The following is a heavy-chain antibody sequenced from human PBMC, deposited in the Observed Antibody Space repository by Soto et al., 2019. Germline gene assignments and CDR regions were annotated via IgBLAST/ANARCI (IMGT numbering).Heavy chain of an antibody. D-gene: IGHD2-2*01. CDR1: GFTFGDYA. V-gene: IGHV3-49*04. J-gene: IGHJ5*02. Sequence: EVQLVESGGGLVQPGRSLRLSCTASGFTFGDYAMSWVRQAPGKGLEWVGFIRSKAYGGTTEYAASVKGRFTISRDDSKSIAYLQMNSLKTEDTAVYYCTRTRYCSSTSCYRGWFDPWGQGTLVTVSS. CDR3: TRTRYCSSTSCYRGWFDP. CDR2: IRSKAYGGTT.